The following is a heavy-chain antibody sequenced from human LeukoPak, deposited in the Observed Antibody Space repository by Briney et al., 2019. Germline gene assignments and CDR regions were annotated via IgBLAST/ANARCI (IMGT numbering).Heavy chain of an antibody. D-gene: IGHD6-25*01. Sequence: GGSLRLSCAASGFTFTRYARKWLRQAPGKGLEWVSTISGPGDNTYYAASVKGRFTISRDNSKSTVYLQMNSLRAADTAVYDCARETTSSSGWYIDYWGQGTLVTVSS. V-gene: IGHV3-23*01. CDR1: GFTFTRYA. CDR2: ISGPGDNT. J-gene: IGHJ4*02. CDR3: ARETTSSSGWYIDY.